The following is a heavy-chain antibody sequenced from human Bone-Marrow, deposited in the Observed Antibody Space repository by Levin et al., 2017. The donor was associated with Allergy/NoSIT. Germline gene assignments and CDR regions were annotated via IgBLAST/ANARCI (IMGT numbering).Heavy chain of an antibody. CDR1: GFTFSNHG. Sequence: LGESLKISCAASGFTFSNHGMTWVRQAPGMGLEWVSAISGSGEHTYSAASVKGRFTISRDNSKNTLSLQMNSLRAEDTAVYYCAFGDYGDFVRYFQYWGQGTLVAVSS. D-gene: IGHD4-17*01. V-gene: IGHV3-23*01. CDR3: AFGDYGDFVRYFQY. J-gene: IGHJ1*01. CDR2: ISGSGEHT.